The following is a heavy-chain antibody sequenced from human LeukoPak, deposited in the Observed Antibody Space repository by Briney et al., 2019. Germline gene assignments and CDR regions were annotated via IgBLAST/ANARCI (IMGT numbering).Heavy chain of an antibody. CDR1: GYIFTGYY. D-gene: IGHD3-10*01. V-gene: IGHV1-2*02. J-gene: IGHJ5*02. CDR3: ARGRLGTWFGELKA. CDR2: INANSGGT. Sequence: GASVKVSCKASGYIFTGYYMHWVRQAPGQGLEWMGWINANSGGTKYAQKFQGRVTMTRDTSISTAHMELSSLRSDDTAVYYCARGRLGTWFGELKAWGQGTLVTVSS.